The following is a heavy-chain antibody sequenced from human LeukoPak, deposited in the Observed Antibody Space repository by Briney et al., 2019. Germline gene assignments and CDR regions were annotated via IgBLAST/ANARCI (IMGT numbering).Heavy chain of an antibody. CDR2: IYYSGST. D-gene: IGHD3-3*01. J-gene: IGHJ5*02. CDR3: ARALVFNYYDFWSGYYHWFDP. Sequence: SETLSLTCTVSGGSISSYCWSWIRQPPGKGLEWIRYIYYSGSTNYNPSLKSRVTISVDTSKKQCSLKLSSVTAADTAVYYCARALVFNYYDFWSGYYHWFDPWGQGTLVTISS. V-gene: IGHV4-59*01. CDR1: GGSISSYC.